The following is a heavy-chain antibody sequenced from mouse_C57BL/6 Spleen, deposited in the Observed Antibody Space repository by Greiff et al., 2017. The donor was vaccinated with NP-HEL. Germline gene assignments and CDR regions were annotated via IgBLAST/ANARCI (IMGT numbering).Heavy chain of an antibody. D-gene: IGHD1-3*01. Sequence: VQLQQPGAELVKPGASVKLSCKASGYTFTSYWMHWVKQRPGQGLEWIGMIHPNGGSTNYNEKFKSKATLTVDKSSSTAYMQLSSLTSEDSAVYYCARSDIESWFAYWGQGTLVTVSA. CDR1: GYTFTSYW. CDR3: ARSDIESWFAY. CDR2: IHPNGGST. V-gene: IGHV1-64*01. J-gene: IGHJ3*01.